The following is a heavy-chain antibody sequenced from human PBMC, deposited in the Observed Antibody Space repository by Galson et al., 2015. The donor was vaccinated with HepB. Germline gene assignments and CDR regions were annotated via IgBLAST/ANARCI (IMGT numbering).Heavy chain of an antibody. Sequence: SLRLSCAASGFTFSSYGMHWVRQAPGKGLEWVAVIWYDGSNKYYADSVKGRFTISRDNSKNTLYLQMNSLRAEDTAVYRCAVTFGGVDDYWGQGTLVTVSS. CDR1: GFTFSSYG. J-gene: IGHJ4*02. CDR3: AVTFGGVDDY. CDR2: IWYDGSNK. D-gene: IGHD3-16*01. V-gene: IGHV3-33*08.